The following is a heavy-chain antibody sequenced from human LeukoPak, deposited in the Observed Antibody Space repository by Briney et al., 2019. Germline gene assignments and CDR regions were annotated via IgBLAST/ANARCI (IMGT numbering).Heavy chain of an antibody. Sequence: SETLSLTCTVSGGSMNSYFWSWIRQPPGKGLEWIGYITYSGSTNYNPSLKSRVTISVDTSKNQFSPKLTSVTAADTAVYYCARGVNSGYFDYCGQGTLVTVSS. CDR2: ITYSGST. D-gene: IGHD1-26*01. V-gene: IGHV4-59*01. CDR3: ARGVNSGYFDY. J-gene: IGHJ4*02. CDR1: GGSMNSYF.